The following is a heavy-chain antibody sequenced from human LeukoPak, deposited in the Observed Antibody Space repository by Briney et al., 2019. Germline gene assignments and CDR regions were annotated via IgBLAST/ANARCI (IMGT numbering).Heavy chain of an antibody. CDR3: ARGDAQEVTLDY. D-gene: IGHD2-21*02. J-gene: IGHJ4*02. Sequence: ASVKVSCKASGYTFTSYYYIHWVRQAPGQGVEWMGILNSAGGSTSYAQKFQGRVTVTRDTSTSTVYMELSSLRSEDTAVYDCARGDAQEVTLDYWGQGTLSPSPQ. V-gene: IGHV1-46*01. CDR1: GYTFTSYY. CDR2: LNSAGGST.